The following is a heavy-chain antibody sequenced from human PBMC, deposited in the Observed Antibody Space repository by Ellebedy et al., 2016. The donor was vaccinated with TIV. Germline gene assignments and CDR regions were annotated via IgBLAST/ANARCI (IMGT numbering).Heavy chain of an antibody. CDR1: GYSFTSYW. J-gene: IGHJ4*02. V-gene: IGHV5-51*01. Sequence: GESLKISCKGSGYSFTSYWIGWVRQMPGKGLEWMGIIYPGDSDTRYSPSFQGQVTISADKSISTAYLQWSGLKASDTAMFYCARLRYSFGSGLAYFDYWGQGTLVTVSS. CDR2: IYPGDSDT. CDR3: ARLRYSFGSGLAYFDY. D-gene: IGHD3-10*01.